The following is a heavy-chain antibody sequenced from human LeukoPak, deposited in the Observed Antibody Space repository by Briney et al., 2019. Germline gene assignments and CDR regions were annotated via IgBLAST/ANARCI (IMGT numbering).Heavy chain of an antibody. CDR2: INHSGST. V-gene: IGHV4-34*01. D-gene: IGHD3-10*01. J-gene: IGHJ5*02. CDR1: GGSFSGYY. CDR3: ARVRRGTMVRGVIYAQNWFDP. Sequence: SETLSLTCAVYGGSFSGYYWSWIRQPPGKGLEWIGEINHSGSTNYNPSLKSRVTISVDTSKNQFSLKLSSVTAEDTDVYYCARVRRGTMVRGVIYAQNWFDPWGQGTLVTVSS.